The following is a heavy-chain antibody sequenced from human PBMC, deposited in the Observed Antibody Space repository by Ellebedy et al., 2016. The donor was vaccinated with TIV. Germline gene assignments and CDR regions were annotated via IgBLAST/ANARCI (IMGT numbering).Heavy chain of an antibody. CDR1: GITFNTYP. CDR3: ARTEKGTFYFDY. J-gene: IGHJ4*02. CDR2: ISSSGSHT. V-gene: IGHV3-21*01. Sequence: PGGSLRLSCAASGITFNTYPMNWVRQAPGKGLEWVSSISSSGSHTYYAASVKGRFTISRDNVEDSLYLQMDSLRAEDTAVYYCARTEKGTFYFDYWGQGTLVTVSS. D-gene: IGHD2/OR15-2a*01.